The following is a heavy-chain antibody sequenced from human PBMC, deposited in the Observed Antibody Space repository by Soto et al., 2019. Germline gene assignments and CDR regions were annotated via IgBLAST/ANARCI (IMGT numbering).Heavy chain of an antibody. CDR3: ARDYYGSGSPPLGY. J-gene: IGHJ4*02. CDR2: IFHTGST. CDR1: GGSFSSYF. D-gene: IGHD3-10*01. V-gene: IGHV4-59*01. Sequence: SETLSLTCAVSGGSFSSYFWSWIRQPPGKGLEWIGYIFHTGSTSYNTSLKSRVTMSIDTSKNQFSLKLSSVTAADTAVYYCARDYYGSGSPPLGYWGQGTLVTVSS.